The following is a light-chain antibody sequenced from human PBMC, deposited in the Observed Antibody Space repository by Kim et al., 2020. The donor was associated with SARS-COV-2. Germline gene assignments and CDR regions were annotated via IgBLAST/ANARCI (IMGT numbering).Light chain of an antibody. V-gene: IGKV3-11*01. J-gene: IGKJ5*01. Sequence: EIVLTQSPATLSLSPGERATLSCRASQTISTCLAWYQHRPGPSPRLLIYDTSNRASGVPARFRGSGSGTDFTLTISNLEPEDVALYFWQHQGYKPPITFGRGTRLEIK. CDR3: QHQGYKPPIT. CDR1: QTISTC. CDR2: DTS.